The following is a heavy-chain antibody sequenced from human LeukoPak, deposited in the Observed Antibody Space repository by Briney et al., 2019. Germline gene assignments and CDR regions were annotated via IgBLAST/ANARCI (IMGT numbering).Heavy chain of an antibody. D-gene: IGHD3-22*01. CDR1: GFTVSSNY. J-gene: IGHJ4*02. Sequence: GGSLRLSRAASGFTVSSNYMSWVRQAPGKGLEWVSVIYSGGSTYYADSVKGRFTISRDNSKNTLYLQMNSLRAEDTAVYYCARDRYYYDSSGYYWDYWGQGTLVTVSS. CDR3: ARDRYYYDSSGYYWDY. V-gene: IGHV3-53*01. CDR2: IYSGGST.